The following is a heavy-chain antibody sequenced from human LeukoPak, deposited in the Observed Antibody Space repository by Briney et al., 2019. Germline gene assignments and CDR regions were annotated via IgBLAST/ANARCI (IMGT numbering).Heavy chain of an antibody. V-gene: IGHV3-64*01. Sequence: GGSLRLSCAASGFTFSSYAMHWVRQAPGKGLEYVSAISSNGGSTFYANSVKGRFTVSRDNSKNTLALQMGSLRAEGMAVYYCARRAPGYSSGWLDYWGQGTLVTISS. J-gene: IGHJ4*02. CDR3: ARRAPGYSSGWLDY. CDR1: GFTFSSYA. D-gene: IGHD6-19*01. CDR2: ISSNGGST.